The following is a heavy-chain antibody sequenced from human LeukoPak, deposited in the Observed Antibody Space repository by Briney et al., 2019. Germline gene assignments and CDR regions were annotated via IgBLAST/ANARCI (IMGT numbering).Heavy chain of an antibody. CDR1: GYTFTVYY. CDR2: INPNSGGT. Sequence: ASVTLSFTASGYTFTVYYMHWVRQAPGPGLEWMGWINPNSGGTNSAQKFQGWVTITRDTSISTAYMELSRLRSADTAVYYCARGPIAAAGTGGNNWFDRWGQGTLVTVSS. J-gene: IGHJ5*02. D-gene: IGHD6-13*01. V-gene: IGHV1-2*04. CDR3: ARGPIAAAGTGGNNWFDR.